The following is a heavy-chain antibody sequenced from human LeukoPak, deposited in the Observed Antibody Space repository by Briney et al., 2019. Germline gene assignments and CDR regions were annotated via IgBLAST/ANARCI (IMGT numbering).Heavy chain of an antibody. V-gene: IGHV3-53*01. J-gene: IGHJ4*02. CDR2: IYSGGST. D-gene: IGHD6-19*01. Sequence: GGSLRLSCAASGFTVSSNYMSWVRQAPGKGLEWVSVIYSGGSTYYADSVKGRFTISRDNSKNTLYLQMNSLRAEDTAVYYCARGPSQWLVDHWGQGTLVTVSS. CDR1: GFTVSSNY. CDR3: ARGPSQWLVDH.